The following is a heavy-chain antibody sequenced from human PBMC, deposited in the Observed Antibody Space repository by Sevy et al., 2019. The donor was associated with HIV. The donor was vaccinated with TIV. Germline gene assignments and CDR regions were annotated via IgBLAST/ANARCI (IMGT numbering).Heavy chain of an antibody. D-gene: IGHD1-26*01. Sequence: ASVKVSCKASGYTFTSYGISWVRQAPGQGLEWMGWISAYNGNTNYAQKLQGRVTMTTDTSTSTAYMELGSLRSDDTAVYYCARATGIVGAYSYYYYMDVWGKGTTVTVSS. CDR2: ISAYNGNT. CDR1: GYTFTSYG. CDR3: ARATGIVGAYSYYYYMDV. J-gene: IGHJ6*03. V-gene: IGHV1-18*01.